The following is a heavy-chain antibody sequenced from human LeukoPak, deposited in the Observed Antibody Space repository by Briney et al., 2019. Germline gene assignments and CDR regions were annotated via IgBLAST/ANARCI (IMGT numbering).Heavy chain of an antibody. D-gene: IGHD6-19*01. Sequence: ASVKVSCTASGYTFTGYYMHWVRQAPGQGLEWMGWINPNSGGTNYAQKFQGRVTMTRDTSISTAYMELSRLRSDDTAVYYCARDLYGSGWYFDYWGQGTLVTVSS. CDR1: GYTFTGYY. CDR2: INPNSGGT. J-gene: IGHJ4*02. V-gene: IGHV1-2*02. CDR3: ARDLYGSGWYFDY.